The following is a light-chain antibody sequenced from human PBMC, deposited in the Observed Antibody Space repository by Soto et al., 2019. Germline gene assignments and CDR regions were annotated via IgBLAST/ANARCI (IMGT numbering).Light chain of an antibody. Sequence: QTVVTQEPSLTVSPGGTVTLTCGLTTGAVTSGYYPNWFQRKPGQTLRTLIYKTTNKHSWTPARFSGSLLGVKAALTLSGVRPDDEADYYCVLLYGGSWVFGGGTKLTVL. V-gene: IGLV7-43*01. CDR3: VLLYGGSWV. CDR2: KTT. CDR1: TGAVTSGYY. J-gene: IGLJ3*02.